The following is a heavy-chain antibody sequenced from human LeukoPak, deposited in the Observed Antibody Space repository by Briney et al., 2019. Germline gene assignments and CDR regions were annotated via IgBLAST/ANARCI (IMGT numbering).Heavy chain of an antibody. CDR2: IYYSGST. CDR1: GGSISSSSYY. J-gene: IGHJ3*02. Sequence: TSETLSLTCTVSGGSISSSSYYWGWIRQPPGKGLEWIGSIYYSGSTYYNPSLKSRVTISVDTSKNQFSLKLSSVTAADTAVYYCAREERNTMIVVVITTTSCAFDIWGQGTMVTVSS. V-gene: IGHV4-39*07. CDR3: AREERNTMIVVVITTTSCAFDI. D-gene: IGHD3-22*01.